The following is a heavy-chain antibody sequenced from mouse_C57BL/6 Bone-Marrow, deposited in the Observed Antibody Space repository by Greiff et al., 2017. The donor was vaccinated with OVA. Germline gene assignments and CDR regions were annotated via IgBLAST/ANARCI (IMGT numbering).Heavy chain of an antibody. J-gene: IGHJ4*01. CDR1: GYTFTSYW. CDR2: IDPNSGGT. Sequence: VKLQQPGAELVKPGASVKLSCKASGYTFTSYWMNWVKQRPGRGLEWIGRIDPNSGGTKYNEKFNSNATLTVHKPSSTAYMQLSSLTSEDSAVYYCARWTTTVVSYYYAMDYWGQGTSVTVSS. CDR3: ARWTTTVVSYYYAMDY. V-gene: IGHV1-72*01. D-gene: IGHD1-1*01.